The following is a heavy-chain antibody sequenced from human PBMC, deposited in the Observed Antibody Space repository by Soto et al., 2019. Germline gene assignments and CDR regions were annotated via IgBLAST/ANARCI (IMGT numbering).Heavy chain of an antibody. CDR2: INHSGST. CDR3: ARGREYYDRGAFDI. V-gene: IGHV4-34*01. CDR1: GGSFSDYY. Sequence: QVQLQQWGAGLLKPSETLSLTCAVYGGSFSDYYWSWIRQAPGKGLEWIGEINHSGSTSYNPSLKSRVTVSVDTSKNQFSLKLSSVTAADTAVYYCARGREYYDRGAFDIWGQGTMVTVSS. D-gene: IGHD3-22*01. J-gene: IGHJ3*02.